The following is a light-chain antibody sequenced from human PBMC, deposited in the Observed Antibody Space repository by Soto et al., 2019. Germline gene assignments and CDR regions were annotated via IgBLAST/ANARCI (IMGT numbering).Light chain of an antibody. CDR2: DAI. V-gene: IGKV3-15*01. CDR1: QNIHNH. J-gene: IGKJ5*01. Sequence: DKLMSQSPAALSVSPGERVTLSCRASQNIHNHMSWFLQKPGQTPRLLIYDAIIRAADVPARFSGSWSGTECTLTINSLQSEDVATYYCQQLNSYPLTLGQGTRLEIK. CDR3: QQLNSYPLT.